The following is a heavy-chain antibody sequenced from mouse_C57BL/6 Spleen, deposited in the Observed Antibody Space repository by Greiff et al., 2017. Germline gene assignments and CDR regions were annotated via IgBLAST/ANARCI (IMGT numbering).Heavy chain of an antibody. D-gene: IGHD1-1*01. J-gene: IGHJ4*01. CDR3: ARNAPRGKYGSSYDYAMDD. CDR1: GYTFPSYW. CDR2: INPSNGGT. Sequence: QVQLQQPGTELVKPGASVKLSCKASGYTFPSYWMHWVKQRPGQGLEWIGNINPSNGGTNYNEKFKSKATLTVDKSSSTAYMQLSSLTSEDSAVYYCARNAPRGKYGSSYDYAMDDWGQGTSVTVSS. V-gene: IGHV1-53*01.